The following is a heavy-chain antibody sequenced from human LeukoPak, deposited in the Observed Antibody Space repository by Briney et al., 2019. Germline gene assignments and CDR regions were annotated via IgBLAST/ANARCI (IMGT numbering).Heavy chain of an antibody. CDR1: GYSFTNYW. D-gene: IGHD6-13*01. J-gene: IGHJ4*02. CDR3: ARYPYSSSWYPYYFDY. CDR2: IYPGDSDT. Sequence: GESLKISCKGSGYSFTNYWIGWVRQMPGKGLEWMGIIYPGDSDTRYSPSFQGQVTISADKSISTAYLQWSSLKASDTAMYYCARYPYSSSWYPYYFDYWGQGTLVTASS. V-gene: IGHV5-51*01.